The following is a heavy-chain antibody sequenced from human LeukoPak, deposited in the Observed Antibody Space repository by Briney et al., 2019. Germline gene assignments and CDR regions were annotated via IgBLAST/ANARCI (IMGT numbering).Heavy chain of an antibody. Sequence: PGGSLRLSCAASGFTFSSYAMSWVRQAPGKGLEWVSAISGSGGSTYYADSVKGRFTISRDNSKNTLCLQMNSLRAEDTAVYYCAKYSPYYYDSSGSSFDYWGQGTLVTVSS. V-gene: IGHV3-23*01. D-gene: IGHD3-22*01. CDR1: GFTFSSYA. CDR2: ISGSGGST. J-gene: IGHJ4*02. CDR3: AKYSPYYYDSSGSSFDY.